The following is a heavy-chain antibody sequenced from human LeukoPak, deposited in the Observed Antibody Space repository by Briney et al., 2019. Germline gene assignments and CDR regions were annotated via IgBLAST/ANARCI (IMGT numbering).Heavy chain of an antibody. CDR2: IIPILGIA. D-gene: IGHD4-17*01. CDR3: ARDDQTTGAFDI. V-gene: IGHV1-69*04. CDR1: GGTFSSYA. J-gene: IGHJ3*02. Sequence: SVKVSCKASGGTFSSYAISWVRQAPGQGLEWMGRIIPILGIANYAQKFQGRVTITADKSTSTAYMELSSLRSEDTAVYYCARDDQTTGAFDIWGQGTMVTVSS.